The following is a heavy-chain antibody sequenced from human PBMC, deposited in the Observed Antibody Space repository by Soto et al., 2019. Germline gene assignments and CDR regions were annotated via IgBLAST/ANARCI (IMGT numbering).Heavy chain of an antibody. J-gene: IGHJ3*02. Sequence: QVQLVESGGGVVQPGRSLRLSCVASGFTFSSYGMHWVRQAPGKGLEWVAVISYDGSNKYYADSVKGRFTISRDNSKNTLYLQMNSLRAEDTAVYYCAKDKRTGDYVAFDIWGQGTMVTVSS. CDR3: AKDKRTGDYVAFDI. CDR1: GFTFSSYG. CDR2: ISYDGSNK. D-gene: IGHD4-17*01. V-gene: IGHV3-30*18.